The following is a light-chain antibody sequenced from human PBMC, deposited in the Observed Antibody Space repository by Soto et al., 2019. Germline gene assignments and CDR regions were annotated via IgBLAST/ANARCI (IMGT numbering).Light chain of an antibody. V-gene: IGKV3-20*01. CDR1: QSVSSSY. J-gene: IGKJ3*01. Sequence: EIVLTQSPGTLSLSPGERATLSCRASQSVSSSYLAWYQQKPGQAPRLLIYGASSRATGIPDRFSGSGSGTDFSLTISRLEPEDLAVYCCQQYVSSPPTFGPGTKVDIK. CDR3: QQYVSSPPT. CDR2: GAS.